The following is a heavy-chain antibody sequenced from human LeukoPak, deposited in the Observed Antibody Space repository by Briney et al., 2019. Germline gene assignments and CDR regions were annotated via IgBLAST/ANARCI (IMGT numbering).Heavy chain of an antibody. J-gene: IGHJ6*02. D-gene: IGHD3-10*01. CDR2: INAGNGNT. V-gene: IGHV1-3*01. CDR3: AREMHYYGSGPKIYYYYGMDV. Sequence: ASVKVSCKASGYTFTSYAMHWVRQAPGQRLEWMGWINAGNGNTKYSQKFQGRVTITRDTSASTAYMELSSLRSEDTAVYYCAREMHYYGSGPKIYYYYGMDVWGQGTTVTVSS. CDR1: GYTFTSYA.